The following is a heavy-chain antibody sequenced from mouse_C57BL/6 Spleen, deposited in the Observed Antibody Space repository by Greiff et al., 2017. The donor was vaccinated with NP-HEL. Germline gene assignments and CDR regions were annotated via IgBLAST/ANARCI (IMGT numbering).Heavy chain of an antibody. CDR3: ARGYYGSGPDY. CDR1: GYTFTSYW. D-gene: IGHD1-1*01. CDR2: IDPSDSEN. Sequence: QVQLQQPGAELVRPGSSVKLSCKASGYTFTSYWMHWVKQRPIQGLEWIGNIDPSDSENHYNQKFKDKATLTVAKSSSPAYMQLRSLTSGDSAVYYCARGYYGSGPDYWGQGTTLTVSS. J-gene: IGHJ2*01. V-gene: IGHV1-52*01.